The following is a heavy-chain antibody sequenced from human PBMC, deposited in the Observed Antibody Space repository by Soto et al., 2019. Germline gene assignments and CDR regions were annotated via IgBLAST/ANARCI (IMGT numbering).Heavy chain of an antibody. CDR3: ARAPTMVVTPVRGYFDY. V-gene: IGHV4-34*01. D-gene: IGHD2-21*02. CDR2: INHSGST. J-gene: IGHJ4*02. Sequence: QVQLQQWGAGLLKPSETLSLTCAVYGGSFSGYYWSWIRQPPGKGLEWIGEINHSGSTNYNPSLKSRVTISVDTSKNQFSLKLSSVTAADTAVYYCARAPTMVVTPVRGYFDYWGQGTLVTVSS. CDR1: GGSFSGYY.